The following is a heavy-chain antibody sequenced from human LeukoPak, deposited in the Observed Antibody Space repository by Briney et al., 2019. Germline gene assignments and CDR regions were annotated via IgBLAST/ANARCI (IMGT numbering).Heavy chain of an antibody. CDR2: INSDGSST. V-gene: IGHV3-74*01. CDR3: AKDRRFLEWLLSGLPTYYFDY. D-gene: IGHD3-3*01. CDR1: GFTFSSYW. Sequence: GGSLRLSCAASGFTFSSYWMHWVRQAPGKGLVWVSRINSDGSSTSYADSVKGRFTISRDNAKNTLYLQMNSLRAEDTAVYYCAKDRRFLEWLLSGLPTYYFDYWGQGTLVTVSS. J-gene: IGHJ4*02.